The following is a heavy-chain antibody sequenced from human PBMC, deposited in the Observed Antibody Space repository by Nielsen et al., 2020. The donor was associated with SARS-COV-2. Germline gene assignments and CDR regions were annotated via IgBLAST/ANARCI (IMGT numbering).Heavy chain of an antibody. D-gene: IGHD2-2*01. J-gene: IGHJ4*02. V-gene: IGHV3-74*01. CDR2: INSDGSST. CDR1: GFTFSSYW. Sequence: GGSLRLSCAASGFTFSSYWMPWVRQAPGKGLVWVSRINSDGSSTSYADSVKGRFTISRDNAKNTLYLQMNSLRAEDTAVYYCARAFEELGYCSSTSCPSDYWGQGTLVTVSS. CDR3: ARAFEELGYCSSTSCPSDY.